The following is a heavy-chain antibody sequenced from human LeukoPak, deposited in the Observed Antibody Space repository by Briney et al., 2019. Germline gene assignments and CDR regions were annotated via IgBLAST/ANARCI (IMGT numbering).Heavy chain of an antibody. CDR3: ARVSCSSTSCSYYFDY. D-gene: IGHD2-2*01. J-gene: IGHJ4*02. CDR2: INPNSGGT. V-gene: IGHV1-2*02. CDR1: EYTFTGYY. Sequence: ASVKVSCKASEYTFTGYYMHWVRQAPGQGLEWMGWINPNSGGTNYAQKFQGRVTMTRDTSISTAYMELSRLRSDDTAVYYCARVSCSSTSCSYYFDYWGQGTLVTVSS.